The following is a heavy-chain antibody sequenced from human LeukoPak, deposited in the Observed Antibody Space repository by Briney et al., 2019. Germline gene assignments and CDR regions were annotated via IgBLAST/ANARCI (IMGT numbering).Heavy chain of an antibody. CDR1: GFTFSSDS. J-gene: IGHJ6*03. D-gene: IGHD5-12*01. V-gene: IGHV3-48*04. CDR3: ARSLDSGYDDYYYYYMDV. CDR2: ISSSSSTI. Sequence: GGSLRLSCAAPGFTFSSDSMNWVRQAPGKGLEWVSYISSSSSTIYYADSVKGRFTISRDNAKNSLYLQMNSLRAEDTAVYYCARSLDSGYDDYYYYYMDVWGKGTTVTVSS.